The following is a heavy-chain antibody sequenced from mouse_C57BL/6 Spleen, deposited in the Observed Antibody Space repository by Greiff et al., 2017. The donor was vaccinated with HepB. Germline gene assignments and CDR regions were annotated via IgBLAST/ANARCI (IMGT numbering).Heavy chain of an antibody. CDR1: GFTFSDYR. J-gene: IGHJ4*01. Sequence: EVKLVESGGGLVKPGGSLKLSCAASGFTFSDYRMHWVRQAPEKGLEWVAYISSGSSTIYYADTVKGRFTISRDNAKNTLFLQMTSLRSEDTAMYYCARYGHYAMDYWGQGTSVTVSS. D-gene: IGHD1-1*02. V-gene: IGHV5-17*01. CDR3: ARYGHYAMDY. CDR2: ISSGSSTI.